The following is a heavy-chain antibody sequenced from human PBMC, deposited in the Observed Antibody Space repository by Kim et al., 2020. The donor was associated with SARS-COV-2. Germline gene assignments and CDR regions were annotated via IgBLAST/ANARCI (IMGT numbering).Heavy chain of an antibody. D-gene: IGHD3-16*02. J-gene: IGHJ6*02. V-gene: IGHV3-11*05. CDR1: GFTFSDYY. CDR3: ARVGYDYVWGSYRDYYYYYGMDV. Sequence: VGSLRHSCAASGFTFSDYYMSWIRQAPGKGLEWVSYISSSSSYTNYADSVKGRFTISRDNAKNSLYLQMNSLRAEDTAVYYCARVGYDYVWGSYRDYYYYYGMDVWGQGTTVTVSS. CDR2: ISSSSSYT.